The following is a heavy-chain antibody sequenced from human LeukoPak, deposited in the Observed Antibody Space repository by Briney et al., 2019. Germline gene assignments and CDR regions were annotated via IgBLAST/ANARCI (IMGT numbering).Heavy chain of an antibody. D-gene: IGHD3-22*01. CDR2: INPSGGST. CDR3: AIHYYYDSSGYYLIDY. V-gene: IGHV1-46*01. CDR1: GYTFTSYY. Sequence: ASVKVSCKASGYTFTSYYMHWVRQAPGQGLEWMGIINPSGGSTSYAQKFQGRVTMTRNTSISTAYMELSSLRSEDTAVYYCAIHYYYDSSGYYLIDYWGQGTLVTVSS. J-gene: IGHJ4*02.